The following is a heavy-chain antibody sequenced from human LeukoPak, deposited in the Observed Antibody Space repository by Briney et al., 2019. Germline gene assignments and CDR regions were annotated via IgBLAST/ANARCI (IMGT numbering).Heavy chain of an antibody. CDR2: ITASGGST. Sequence: PGGSLRLSCASSGFTFNNYAMTWVRQAPGKGLEWVSSITASGGSTYCTDSVKGRFTIPRDNSKNTLYLQMSSLRAEDTAVYYCAKDRRIYCSSTSCYTGDYWGQGTLVTVSS. CDR3: AKDRRIYCSSTSCYTGDY. CDR1: GFTFNNYA. D-gene: IGHD2-2*02. V-gene: IGHV3-23*01. J-gene: IGHJ4*02.